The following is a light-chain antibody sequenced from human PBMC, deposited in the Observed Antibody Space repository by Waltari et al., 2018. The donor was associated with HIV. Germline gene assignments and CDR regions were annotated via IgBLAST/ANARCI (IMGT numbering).Light chain of an antibody. CDR2: GAS. J-gene: IGKJ3*01. CDR1: QSVSSN. CDR3: QQYNNWPPFT. V-gene: IGKV3-15*01. Sequence: EIVMTQSPATPSVSPGEIATLSCRASQSVSSNLAWYQQKPGQAPRLLIYGASTRATGIPARFSGSGSGTEFTLIISSLQSEDFAVYYCQQYNNWPPFTFGPGTKVDIK.